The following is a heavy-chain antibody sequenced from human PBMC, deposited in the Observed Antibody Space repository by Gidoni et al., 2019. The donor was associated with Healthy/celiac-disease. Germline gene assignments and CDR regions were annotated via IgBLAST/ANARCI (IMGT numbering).Heavy chain of an antibody. D-gene: IGHD6-13*01. J-gene: IGHJ3*02. CDR2: ISWNSGSI. Sequence: EVQLVESGGGLVQPGRSLRLSCAASGFPFDDYAMHWVRQAPGKGLEWVSGISWNSGSIGYADSVKGRFTISRDNAKNSLYLQMNSLRAEDTALYYCAKVGEGIAAAGGLAFDIWGQGTMVTVSS. CDR1: GFPFDDYA. V-gene: IGHV3-9*01. CDR3: AKVGEGIAAAGGLAFDI.